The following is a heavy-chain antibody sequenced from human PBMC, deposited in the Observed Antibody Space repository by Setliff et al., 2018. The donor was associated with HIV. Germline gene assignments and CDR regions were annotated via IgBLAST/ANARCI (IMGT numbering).Heavy chain of an antibody. V-gene: IGHV4-39*07. CDR3: ARESPSSSWFYFDF. J-gene: IGHJ4*02. CDR2: IYHSGST. Sequence: TLSLTCTVSGGSISGSSYHWGWIRQTPGKGLEWIGSIYHSGSTYYKPSLKSRVTISVDTSKNQFSLRMRSVTAADTAVYYCARESPSSSWFYFDFWGQGTLVTVSS. CDR1: GGSISGSSYH. D-gene: IGHD6-13*01.